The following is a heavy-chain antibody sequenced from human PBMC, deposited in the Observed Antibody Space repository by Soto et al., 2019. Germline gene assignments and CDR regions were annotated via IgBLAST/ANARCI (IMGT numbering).Heavy chain of an antibody. J-gene: IGHJ6*02. V-gene: IGHV3-11*01. CDR2: ISSSGSTI. D-gene: IGHD1-20*01. CDR3: ARVQRITGTSEGLYYYGMDV. CDR1: GFTFSDYY. Sequence: PAGSLRLSCAASGFTFSDYYMSWIRQAPGKGLEWVSYISSSGSTIYYADSVKGRFTISRDNAKNSLYLQMNSLRAEDTAVYYCARVQRITGTSEGLYYYGMDVWGQGTTVTVSS.